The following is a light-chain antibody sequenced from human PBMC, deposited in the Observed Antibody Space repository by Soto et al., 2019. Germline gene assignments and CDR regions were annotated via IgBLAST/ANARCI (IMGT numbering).Light chain of an antibody. CDR1: QSVSTN. Sequence: EIVMTQSPATLSVSPGERATLSCRASQSVSTNLAWYQQKPGQAPRLLIYGASTRATGIPGRFSGSGSATEFTLTISSLQSEDFAVYYCQQYNDWPRTFGQGTMLEIK. CDR3: QQYNDWPRT. J-gene: IGKJ2*01. CDR2: GAS. V-gene: IGKV3D-15*01.